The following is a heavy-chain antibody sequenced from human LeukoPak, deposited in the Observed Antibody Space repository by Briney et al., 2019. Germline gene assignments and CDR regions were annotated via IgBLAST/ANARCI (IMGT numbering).Heavy chain of an antibody. Sequence: PGGSLRLSCAASGFTFRNYWMNWVRQAPGKGLEWVANIKQDGSEIYYVDSVKGRFTISRDNAKNSLYLQMNSLRAEDTAVYFCASGTLLQHRKTVFSAFDYWGQGALVTVS. J-gene: IGHJ4*02. CDR2: IKQDGSEI. D-gene: IGHD3-22*01. CDR1: GFTFRNYW. CDR3: ASGTLLQHRKTVFSAFDY. V-gene: IGHV3-7*01.